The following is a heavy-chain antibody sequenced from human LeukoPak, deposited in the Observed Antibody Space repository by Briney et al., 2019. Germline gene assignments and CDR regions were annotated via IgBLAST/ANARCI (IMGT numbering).Heavy chain of an antibody. Sequence: SETLSLTCTVSGGSISSYYWSWIRQPPGKGLEWIGYIYYSGSTNYNPSLKSRVTISVDTSKNQFSLKLSSVTAADTAVYYCARGGDRSSGWLFDYWGQGTLVTVSS. D-gene: IGHD6-19*01. CDR3: ARGGDRSSGWLFDY. J-gene: IGHJ4*02. CDR2: IYYSGST. CDR1: GGSISSYY. V-gene: IGHV4-59*01.